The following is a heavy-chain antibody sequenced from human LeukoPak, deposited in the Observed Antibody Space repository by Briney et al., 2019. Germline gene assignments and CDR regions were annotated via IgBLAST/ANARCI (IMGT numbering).Heavy chain of an antibody. J-gene: IGHJ6*02. Sequence: ASVKVSCKASGYTFTGYYMHWVRQAPGQGLEWMGWINPNSGGTNYAQKFQGWVTMTRDTSISTAYMELSRLRSDDTAVYYCARDRSQAAAGVYYYYGMDVWGQGTTVTVSS. D-gene: IGHD6-13*01. V-gene: IGHV1-2*04. CDR3: ARDRSQAAAGVYYYYGMDV. CDR2: INPNSGGT. CDR1: GYTFTGYY.